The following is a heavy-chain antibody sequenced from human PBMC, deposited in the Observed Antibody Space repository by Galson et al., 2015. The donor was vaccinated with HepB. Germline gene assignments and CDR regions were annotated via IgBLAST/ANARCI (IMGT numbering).Heavy chain of an antibody. V-gene: IGHV3-30*18. CDR2: ISYDGSNK. D-gene: IGHD6-13*01. J-gene: IGHJ3*02. Sequence: SLRLSCAASGFTFSSYGMHWVRQAPGKGLEWVAVISYDGSNKYYADSVKGRFTISRDNSKNTLYLQMNSLRAEDTAVYYCAKFIAAAGNDALDIWGQGTMVTVSS. CDR1: GFTFSSYG. CDR3: AKFIAAAGNDALDI.